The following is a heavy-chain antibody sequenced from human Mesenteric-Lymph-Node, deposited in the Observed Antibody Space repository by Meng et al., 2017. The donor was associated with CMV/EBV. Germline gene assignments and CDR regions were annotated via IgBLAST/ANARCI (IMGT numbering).Heavy chain of an antibody. V-gene: IGHV4-4*02. CDR3: ARGGAEAPYYFDS. CDR2: IYDIGNT. J-gene: IGHJ4*02. Sequence: HVQLQDSGPGLLRPSGTLSLHCSVSGKPVTNKKWLTWVRQPPGKGLEWIGEIYDIGNTNYKSSLKSRVTISLDKSKNQFSLTLTSVTAADTAVYYCARGGAEAPYYFDSWGLGTLVTVSS. CDR1: GKPVTNKKW. D-gene: IGHD2-21*01.